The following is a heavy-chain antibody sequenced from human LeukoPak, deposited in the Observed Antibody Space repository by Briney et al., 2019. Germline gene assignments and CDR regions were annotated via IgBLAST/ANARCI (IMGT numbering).Heavy chain of an antibody. D-gene: IGHD2-2*01. J-gene: IGHJ4*02. CDR3: ARLYCSTTSCYGFDY. Sequence: PSETLSLTCSVSGGSISSTSYYWGWIRQPPGKGLEWIGSIYYSGSTYYNPSLKSRVTISVDTSKNQFSLKLSSVTAADTAVFYCARLYCSTTSCYGFDYWGQGTLVTVSS. V-gene: IGHV4-39*01. CDR2: IYYSGST. CDR1: GGSISSTSYY.